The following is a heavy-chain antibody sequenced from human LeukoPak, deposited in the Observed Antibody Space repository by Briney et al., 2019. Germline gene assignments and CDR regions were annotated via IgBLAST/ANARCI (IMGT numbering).Heavy chain of an antibody. J-gene: IGHJ4*02. CDR1: VFTFRSYW. CDR2: INIYGSST. CDR3: ARETTVIHTPGSY. Sequence: VGTLRLSCAASVFTFRSYWMHWGREAPGQGVMWFSHINIYGSSTNYADSVKGRFTISRDNAKNTLYLQMNSLRAEDTAVYYCARETTVIHTPGSYWGQGTLVTVSS. D-gene: IGHD4-17*01. V-gene: IGHV3-74*01.